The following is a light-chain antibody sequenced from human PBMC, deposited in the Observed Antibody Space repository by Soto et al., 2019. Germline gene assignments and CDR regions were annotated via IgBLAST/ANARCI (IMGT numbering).Light chain of an antibody. J-gene: IGKJ5*01. CDR2: KAS. CDR3: QQYKTYPIT. CDR1: QSISGW. V-gene: IGKV1-5*03. Sequence: DIQMTQSPFTLSASVGDRVTITCRASQSISGWVAWYQQKPGKAPKLLIYKASSLESGDPSRFSGSGSGTEFTLTISSLQPDDFATYYCQQYKTYPITFGQGTRLE.